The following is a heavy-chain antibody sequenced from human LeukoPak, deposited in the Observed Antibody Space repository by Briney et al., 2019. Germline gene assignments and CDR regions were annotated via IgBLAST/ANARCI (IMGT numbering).Heavy chain of an antibody. V-gene: IGHV4-39*01. CDR3: ARHGGSVVIVPFDY. D-gene: IGHD3-16*01. CDR2: INYSGST. Sequence: SETLSLTCTVSGGSISSRNYIWGLIRQPPGKWLEWIGSINYSGSTYYTPSLKSRVSISLDTSKNQFSLRLSSVTAADSAVYHCARHGGSVVIVPFDYWGQGTLVTVSS. CDR1: GGSISSRNYI. J-gene: IGHJ4*02.